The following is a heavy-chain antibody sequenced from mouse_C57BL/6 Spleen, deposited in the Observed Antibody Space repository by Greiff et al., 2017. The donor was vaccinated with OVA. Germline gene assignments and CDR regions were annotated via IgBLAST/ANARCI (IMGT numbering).Heavy chain of an antibody. CDR2: IDPETGGT. D-gene: IGHD1-1*01. V-gene: IGHV1-15*01. CDR1: GYTFTDYE. Sequence: QVQLQQSGAELVRPGASVTLSCKASGYTFTDYEMHWVKQTPVHGLEWIGAIDPETGGTAYNQKFKGKAILTADKSSSTAYMELRSLTSEDSAVYYCTRRYYYGSSYESDYWGQGTTLTVSS. J-gene: IGHJ2*01. CDR3: TRRYYYGSSYESDY.